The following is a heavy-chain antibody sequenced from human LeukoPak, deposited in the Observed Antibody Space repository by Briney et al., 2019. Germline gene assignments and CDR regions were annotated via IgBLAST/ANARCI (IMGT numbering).Heavy chain of an antibody. CDR2: ISSNGSTI. J-gene: IGHJ4*02. CDR3: ARGPKTSFDY. CDR1: ALTFSDYS. V-gene: IGHV3-48*01. Sequence: GGSLRLSCAASALTFSDYSMNWVRQAPGKGLEWISYISSNGSTIYYAASVKGRFTISKDSAKNSLYLQMNGLRAEDTAIYYCARGPKTSFDYWGQGTLVTVSS.